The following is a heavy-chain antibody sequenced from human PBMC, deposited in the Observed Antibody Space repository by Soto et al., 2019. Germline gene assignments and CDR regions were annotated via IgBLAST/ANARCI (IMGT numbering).Heavy chain of an antibody. Sequence: GGSLRLSCAAFGFTFSSYSMNWVRQAPGKGLEWVSSISSSSSYIYYADSVKGRFTISRHNAKNSLYLQMNSLRAEDTAVYYCARDYYDSSGYAAFSYYWGQGTLVTVSS. CDR1: GFTFSSYS. CDR3: ARDYYDSSGYAAFSYY. J-gene: IGHJ4*02. CDR2: ISSSSSYI. D-gene: IGHD3-22*01. V-gene: IGHV3-21*01.